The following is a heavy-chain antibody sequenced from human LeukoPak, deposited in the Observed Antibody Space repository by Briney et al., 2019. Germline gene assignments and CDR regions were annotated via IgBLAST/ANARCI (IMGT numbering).Heavy chain of an antibody. V-gene: IGHV3-66*01. CDR3: ARGTFIAVGGTDY. Sequence: GGSLRLSCAASGFTFSSYGMNWVRQAPGKGLEWVSVIYSGGSTYYADSVKGRFTISRDNSKNTLYLQMNSLRAEDTAVYYCARGTFIAVGGTDYWGQGTLVTVSS. CDR2: IYSGGST. D-gene: IGHD6-19*01. J-gene: IGHJ4*02. CDR1: GFTFSSYG.